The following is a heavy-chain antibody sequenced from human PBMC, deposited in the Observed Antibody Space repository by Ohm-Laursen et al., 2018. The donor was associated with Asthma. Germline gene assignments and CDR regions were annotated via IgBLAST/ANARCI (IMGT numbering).Heavy chain of an antibody. CDR3: VRDLVDRFDY. J-gene: IGHJ4*02. CDR1: GYTFTSYG. CDR2: ISAYNGNT. Sequence: GASVKVSCKASGYTFTSYGISWVRQAPGQGLEWMGWISAYNGNTNYAQKLQGRVTTTTDASTNTAYMELGSLRSDDTAVYYCVRDLVDRFDYWGQGSLVIVSS. D-gene: IGHD3-10*01. V-gene: IGHV1-18*04.